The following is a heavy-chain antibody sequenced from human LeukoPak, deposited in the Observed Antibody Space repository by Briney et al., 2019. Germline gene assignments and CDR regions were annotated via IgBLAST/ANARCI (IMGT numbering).Heavy chain of an antibody. Sequence: GGSLRLSCAASGFTFSTYTMDWVRQAPGKGLEWVSSISSSSSNIYYADSVKGRFTISRDNAKSSLYLQMNSLRVDDTAVYYCARDLKVAAAGTPAYYYGMDVWGQGTTVTVSS. J-gene: IGHJ6*02. D-gene: IGHD6-13*01. CDR3: ARDLKVAAAGTPAYYYGMDV. CDR2: ISSSSSNI. CDR1: GFTFSTYT. V-gene: IGHV3-21*01.